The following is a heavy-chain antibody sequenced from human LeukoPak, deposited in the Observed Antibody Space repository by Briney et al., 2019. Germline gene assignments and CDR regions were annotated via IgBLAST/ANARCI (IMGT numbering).Heavy chain of an antibody. CDR3: AKVSYDFWSGYYY. J-gene: IGHJ4*02. D-gene: IGHD3-3*01. CDR1: GFTFSSYG. CDR2: ISYDGSNK. Sequence: GGSLRLSCADSGFTFSSYGMHWVRQAPGKGLEWVAVISYDGSNKYYADSVKGRFTISRDNSKNTLYLQMNSLRAEDTAVYYCAKVSYDFWSGYYYWGQGTLVTVSS. V-gene: IGHV3-30*18.